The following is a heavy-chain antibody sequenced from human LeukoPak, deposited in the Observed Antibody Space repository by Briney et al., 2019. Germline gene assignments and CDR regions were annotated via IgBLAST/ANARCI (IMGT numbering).Heavy chain of an antibody. V-gene: IGHV3-23*01. CDR1: GFSFSSYA. CDR2: FSGSGGST. D-gene: IGHD4-17*01. CDR3: AKASTSMVTPDLDY. J-gene: IGHJ4*02. Sequence: GGSLRLSCAVSGFSFSSYAMSWVRQAPGKGLEWVSTFSGSGGSTYYADSVKGRFTISRDNSRNTLYLQMDSLRAEDTALYYCAKASTSMVTPDLDYWGQGALVTVSS.